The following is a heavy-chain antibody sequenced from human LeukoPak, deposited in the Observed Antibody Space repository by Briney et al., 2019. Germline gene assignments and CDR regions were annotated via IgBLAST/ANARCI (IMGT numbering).Heavy chain of an antibody. CDR1: GDSVSSNSAA. D-gene: IGHD1-26*01. CDR2: TYYRSKWYN. J-gene: IGHJ6*02. CDR3: ARDLFGGSYSNYYGMDV. Sequence: KPSETLSLTCAISGDSVSSNSAAWNWIRQSPSRGLEWLGRTYYRSKWYNDYAVSVKSRITINPDTSKNQFSLQLNSVTPEDTAVYYCARDLFGGSYSNYYGMDVWGQGTTVIVSS. V-gene: IGHV6-1*01.